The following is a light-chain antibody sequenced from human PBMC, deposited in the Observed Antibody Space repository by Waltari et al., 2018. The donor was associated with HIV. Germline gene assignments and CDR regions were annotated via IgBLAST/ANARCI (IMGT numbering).Light chain of an antibody. CDR3: QSYDSSLSGYV. CDR2: ANK. CDR1: SSSLGADFD. Sequence: QSLLTQPPSLSGAPGQRVTVSCTGSSSSLGADFDVHWYQQLPGAAPKLLIYANKNRPSGVPDRFSGSKSGTSASLAITGLQPEDEADYYCQSYDSSLSGYVFGTGTKVTVL. V-gene: IGLV1-40*01. J-gene: IGLJ1*01.